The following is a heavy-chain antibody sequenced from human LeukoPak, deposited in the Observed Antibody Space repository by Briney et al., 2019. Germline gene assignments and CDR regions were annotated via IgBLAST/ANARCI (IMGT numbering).Heavy chain of an antibody. Sequence: ASVKVSCKVSGYTLTELSMHWVRQAPGKGLEWMGGFDPEDGETIYAQKFQGRVTMTRDTSTSTVYMELSSLRSEDTAVYYCARGVGAAAGSPGYWGQGTLVTVSS. CDR1: GYTLTELS. V-gene: IGHV1-24*01. D-gene: IGHD6-13*01. CDR3: ARGVGAAAGSPGY. CDR2: FDPEDGET. J-gene: IGHJ4*02.